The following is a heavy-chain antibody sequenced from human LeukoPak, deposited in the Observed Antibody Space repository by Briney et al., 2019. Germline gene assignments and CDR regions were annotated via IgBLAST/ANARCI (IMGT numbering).Heavy chain of an antibody. Sequence: GGSLRLSCAASGFTFSTYMMHWVRQAPGKGLECVAFISDDGFNKDYIDSVNGRFTVSRDNSQNTMYLQMNSLRAEDTAVYYCARAYRLNWFDPWGQGTLVTASS. CDR3: ARAYRLNWFDP. CDR2: ISDDGFNK. J-gene: IGHJ5*02. V-gene: IGHV3-30*14. D-gene: IGHD5-12*01. CDR1: GFTFSTYM.